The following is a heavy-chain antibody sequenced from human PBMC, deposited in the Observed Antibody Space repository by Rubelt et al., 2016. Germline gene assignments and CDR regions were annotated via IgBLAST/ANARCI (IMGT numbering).Heavy chain of an antibody. CDR3: ARAGKGRDFDY. CDR2: ISGYNGNT. Sequence: QVHLVQSGPELKKPGASVKVSCKASGYTFSSYGISWVRQAPGQGLEWMGWISGYNGNTNDAQKFLGRVSMTTDTSTNTAYMEVRSLRSDDTGVYYCARAGKGRDFDYWGQGTLVTVSS. CDR1: GYTFSSYG. V-gene: IGHV1-18*01. D-gene: IGHD6-19*01. J-gene: IGHJ4*02.